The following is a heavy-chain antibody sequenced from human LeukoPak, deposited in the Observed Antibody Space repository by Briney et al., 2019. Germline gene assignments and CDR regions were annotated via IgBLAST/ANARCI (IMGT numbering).Heavy chain of an antibody. D-gene: IGHD5-12*01. CDR3: AKGAYDYIEIGYFDS. J-gene: IGHJ4*02. CDR1: GFTSTNYA. Sequence: GGSLRLSCAASGFTSTNYAMNRVRQAPGKGLEWVSVLIGSSGSTDYADSVEGRFTISRDTSKNTLFLQMNSLRAEDTAIYYCAKGAYDYIEIGYFDSWGQGTLVTVSS. V-gene: IGHV3-23*01. CDR2: LIGSSGST.